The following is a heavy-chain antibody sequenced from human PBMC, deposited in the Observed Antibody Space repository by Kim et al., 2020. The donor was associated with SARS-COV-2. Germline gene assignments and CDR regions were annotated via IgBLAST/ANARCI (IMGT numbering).Heavy chain of an antibody. D-gene: IGHD3-10*01. Sequence: GGSLRLSCAASGFTFSSYAMSWVRQAPGKGLEWVSAISGSGGSTYYADSVKGRFTISRDNSKNTLYLQMNSLRAEDTAVYYCAKGTMVRGVGAFYYYYGMDVWGQGTTVTVSS. CDR1: GFTFSSYA. CDR3: AKGTMVRGVGAFYYYYGMDV. V-gene: IGHV3-23*01. CDR2: ISGSGGST. J-gene: IGHJ6*02.